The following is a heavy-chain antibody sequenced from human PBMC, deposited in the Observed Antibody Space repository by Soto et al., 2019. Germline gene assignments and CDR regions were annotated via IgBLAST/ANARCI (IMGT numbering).Heavy chain of an antibody. CDR1: GGSFSGYY. D-gene: IGHD2-15*01. Sequence: SETLSLTCAVYGGSFSGYYWSWIRQPPGKGLEWIGEINHSGSTNYNPSLKSRVTISVDTSKNQFSLKLSSVTAADTAVYYCARLKVDRAVWGQGTLVTSPQ. CDR3: ARLKVDRAV. V-gene: IGHV4-34*01. J-gene: IGHJ4*02. CDR2: INHSGST.